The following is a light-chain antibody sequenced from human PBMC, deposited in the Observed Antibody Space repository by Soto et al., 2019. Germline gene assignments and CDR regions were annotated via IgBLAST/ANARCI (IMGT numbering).Light chain of an antibody. Sequence: DIQMTQSPSTLSASVGDRVTITCRASQSISSWLAWYQKKPGKAPKLLIYKASSLESGVRSRFSGSGSGTEFTLTISSLQPDDFATYYCQQYNSYSRTFGQGTKLEIK. J-gene: IGKJ2*01. CDR1: QSISSW. CDR3: QQYNSYSRT. V-gene: IGKV1-5*03. CDR2: KAS.